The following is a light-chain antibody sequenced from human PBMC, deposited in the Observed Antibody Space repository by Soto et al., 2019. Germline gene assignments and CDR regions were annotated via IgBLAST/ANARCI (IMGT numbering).Light chain of an antibody. V-gene: IGKV1-39*01. CDR2: AAS. CDR3: QQSYGTLFT. CDR1: PSISSY. J-gene: IGKJ3*01. Sequence: DIQMTQSPSSLSTSVGDRVTITCRASPSISSYLNWYPQKPGKAPQLLIYAASSLQSVVPSRFSCSGSGTDCTLTISSLQREDFATYYCQQSYGTLFTFGPGTKGDIK.